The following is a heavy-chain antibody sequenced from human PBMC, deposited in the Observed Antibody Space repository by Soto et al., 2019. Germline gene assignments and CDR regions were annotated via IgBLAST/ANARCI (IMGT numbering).Heavy chain of an antibody. D-gene: IGHD5-12*01. V-gene: IGHV1-2*02. CDR2: INPNRGGT. Sequence: QVQLVQSGAEVKKPGASVKVSCKASGYTLTAYYIHWVRQAPGQGLERMGWINPNRGGTNYAQKFQGRVTMTTDTSISTAYMELSRLRSDDTAVYCCARDGSGGNDLFDYWGQGTLVTVSS. J-gene: IGHJ4*02. CDR1: GYTLTAYY. CDR3: ARDGSGGNDLFDY.